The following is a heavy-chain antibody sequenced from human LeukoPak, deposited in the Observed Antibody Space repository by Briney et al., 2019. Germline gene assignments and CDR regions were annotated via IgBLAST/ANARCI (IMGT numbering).Heavy chain of an antibody. CDR1: GGTFSSYA. Sequence: SVKVSCKASGGTFSSYAISWVRQAPGQGLEWMGRIIPILGIANYAQKFQGRVTITADKSTSTAYMELSSLRSEDTAVYYCARPLYGSSGYYYDYWGQGTLVTVSS. CDR3: ARPLYGSSGYYYDY. V-gene: IGHV1-69*04. CDR2: IIPILGIA. D-gene: IGHD3-22*01. J-gene: IGHJ4*02.